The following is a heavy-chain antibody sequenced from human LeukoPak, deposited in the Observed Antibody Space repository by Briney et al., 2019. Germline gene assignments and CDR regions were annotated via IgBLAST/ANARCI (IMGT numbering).Heavy chain of an antibody. V-gene: IGHV4-39*07. CDR3: ARDQIPDYVWGSPSGGAFDI. CDR2: IYYSGST. Sequence: PSETLSLTCTVSGGSISSGSYYWGWIRQPPGKGLEWIGSIYYSGSTYYNPSLKSRVTISVDTSKNQFSLKLSSVTAADTAVYYCARDQIPDYVWGSPSGGAFDIWGQGTMVTVSS. J-gene: IGHJ3*02. CDR1: GGSISSGSYY. D-gene: IGHD3-16*01.